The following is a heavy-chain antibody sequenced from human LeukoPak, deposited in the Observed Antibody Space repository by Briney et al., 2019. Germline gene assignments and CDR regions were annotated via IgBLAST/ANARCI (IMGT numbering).Heavy chain of an antibody. Sequence: SETLSLTCNVSNGSISSDSYYWAWIRQPPGKGLEWIGSINYSGNTYYNPSLKSRVTISVGTSRNQFSLKLSSVTAADTAVFYCARQIPFYDYWSGHPRAYYYMDVWGKGTTVTVSS. CDR3: ARQIPFYDYWSGHPRAYYYMDV. V-gene: IGHV4-39*01. CDR1: NGSISSDSYY. CDR2: INYSGNT. J-gene: IGHJ6*03. D-gene: IGHD3-3*01.